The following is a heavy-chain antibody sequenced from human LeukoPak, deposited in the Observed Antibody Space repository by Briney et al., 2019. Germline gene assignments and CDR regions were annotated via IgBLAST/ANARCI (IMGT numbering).Heavy chain of an antibody. CDR2: INPNGGSK. CDR1: GYTFTSYY. Sequence: ASVNVSCKASGYTFTSYYMHWVRQAPGPGLEWMGIINPNGGSKSYAKKFQGRVTMTRDTSTSTVYMELSSLRAEDAAVYYCARGAPVAGSYWGQGTLVTVSS. D-gene: IGHD2-15*01. CDR3: ARGAPVAGSY. V-gene: IGHV1-46*01. J-gene: IGHJ4*02.